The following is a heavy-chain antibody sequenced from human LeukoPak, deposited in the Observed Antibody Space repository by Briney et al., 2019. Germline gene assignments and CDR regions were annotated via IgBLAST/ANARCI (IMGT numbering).Heavy chain of an antibody. CDR2: ISAYNGNT. J-gene: IGHJ4*02. CDR3: ARDRSPGYYDSSGYPEFDY. Sequence: GASVKVSCKASGYTFTSYGISWVRQAPGQGLEWMGWISAYNGNTNYAQKLQGRVTMTTDTPTSTAYMELRSLRSDDTAVYYCARDRSPGYYDSSGYPEFDYWGQGTLVTVSS. D-gene: IGHD3-22*01. CDR1: GYTFTSYG. V-gene: IGHV1-18*01.